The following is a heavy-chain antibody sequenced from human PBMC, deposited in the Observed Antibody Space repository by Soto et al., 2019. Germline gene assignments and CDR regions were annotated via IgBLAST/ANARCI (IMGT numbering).Heavy chain of an antibody. Sequence: EVQLVESGGGLVKPGGSLRLSCAASGFSFSNTYMNWVRQAPGMGLEWVGRIKSKTDGETTDYAAPVKGRFTISRDDSKNTLYLKMNSLQTEDAAVYYCATDRHYYDSTGNFFDYWAKGTLVTVSS. D-gene: IGHD3-22*01. CDR1: GFSFSNTY. CDR2: IKSKTDGETT. V-gene: IGHV3-15*07. CDR3: ATDRHYYDSTGNFFDY. J-gene: IGHJ4*02.